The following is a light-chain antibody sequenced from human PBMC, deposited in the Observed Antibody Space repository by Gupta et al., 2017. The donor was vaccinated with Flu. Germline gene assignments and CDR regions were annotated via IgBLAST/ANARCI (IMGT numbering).Light chain of an antibody. CDR1: RGHKTFA. Sequence: QVVLAQSPSASASLGASVKLTCTLTRGHKTFAIAWHQQRPGRGPRFLMKVKSDGSHTKGDGIPDRFSGSSSGAERYLTISNLQSDDEADYYCQTWATGIPWVFGGGTKLTVL. CDR3: QTWATGIPWV. CDR2: VKSDGSH. V-gene: IGLV4-69*01. J-gene: IGLJ3*02.